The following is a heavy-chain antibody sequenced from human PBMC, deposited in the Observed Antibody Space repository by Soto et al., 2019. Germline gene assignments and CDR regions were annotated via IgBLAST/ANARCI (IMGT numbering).Heavy chain of an antibody. CDR3: ARALSGYSYGYYFDY. V-gene: IGHV3-53*01. Sequence: GGSLRLSCAASGFTVSSNYMSWVRQAPGKGLEWVSVIYSGGSTYYADSVKGRFTISRDNSKNTLYLQMNSLRAEDTAVYYCARALSGYSYGYYFDYWGQGTLVTVSS. J-gene: IGHJ4*02. D-gene: IGHD5-18*01. CDR1: GFTVSSNY. CDR2: IYSGGST.